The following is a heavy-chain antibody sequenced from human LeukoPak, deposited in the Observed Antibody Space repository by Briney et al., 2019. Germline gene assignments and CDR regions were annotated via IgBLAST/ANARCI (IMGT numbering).Heavy chain of an antibody. CDR2: KYYSGST. D-gene: IGHD3-10*01. J-gene: IGHJ3*02. CDR1: GGSISSDTYY. V-gene: IGHV4-39*02. Sequence: SETLSLTCTVSGGSISSDTYYWGWIRQPPGKGLEWIGSKYYSGSTYYNPSLKSRVTISVDTSKNHFSLKLSSVTAADTAVYYCAKERSSWAFDIWGQGTMVTVSS. CDR3: AKERSSWAFDI.